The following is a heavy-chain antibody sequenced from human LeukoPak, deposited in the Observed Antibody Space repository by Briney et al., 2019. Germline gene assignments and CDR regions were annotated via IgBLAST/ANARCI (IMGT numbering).Heavy chain of an antibody. CDR3: AKVVQYTASTGTGLDY. Sequence: GGSLRLSCAASGFTFSSYSMNWVRQAPGKGLEWVSYISSSSSTIYYADSVKGRFTISRDNAKNSLYLQMNSLRAEDTAIYFCAKVVQYTASTGTGLDYWGQGTLVTVSS. V-gene: IGHV3-48*01. J-gene: IGHJ4*02. CDR2: ISSSSSTI. CDR1: GFTFSSYS. D-gene: IGHD6-13*01.